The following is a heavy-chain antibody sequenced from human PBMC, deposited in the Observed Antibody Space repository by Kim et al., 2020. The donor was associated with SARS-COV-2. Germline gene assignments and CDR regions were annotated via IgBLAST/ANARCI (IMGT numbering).Heavy chain of an antibody. CDR2: ISSSSSYT. D-gene: IGHD6-13*01. CDR1: GFTFSDYY. CDR3: ARDQRIAAAGPLFDN. Sequence: GGSLRLSCAASGFTFSDYYMSWIRQAPGKGLEWVSYISSSSSYTNYADSVKGRFTISRDNAKNSLYLQMNSLRAEDTAVYYCARDQRIAAAGPLFDNWGQRNLVTDSS. V-gene: IGHV3-11*05. J-gene: IGHJ4*02.